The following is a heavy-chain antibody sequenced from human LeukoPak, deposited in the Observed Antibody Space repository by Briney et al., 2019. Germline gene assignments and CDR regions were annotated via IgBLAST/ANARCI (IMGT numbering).Heavy chain of an antibody. V-gene: IGHV1-46*01. CDR2: INPSGDST. CDR1: GYTFINYY. CDR3: ASALYCGGDCYSGRYFFDY. Sequence: ASVNVSCKASGYTFINYYMHWVRQAPGQGPEWMGAINPSGDSTIDAQKFLGRVTMTRDTSTGTVNMELSSLRSEDTAVYYCASALYCGGDCYSGRYFFDYWGQGTQVTVSS. D-gene: IGHD2-21*02. J-gene: IGHJ4*02.